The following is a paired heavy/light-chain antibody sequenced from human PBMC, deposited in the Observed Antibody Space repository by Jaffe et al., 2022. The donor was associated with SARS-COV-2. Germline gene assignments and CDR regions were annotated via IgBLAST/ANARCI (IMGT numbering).Light chain of an antibody. CDR1: QTIRDF. J-gene: IGKJ1*01. CDR2: GAS. CDR3: QQCYSDPRT. V-gene: IGKV1-39*01. Sequence: DIQMTQSPSSLSASIGDRVTITCRASQTIRDFLNWYQQKPGKAPKLLIYGASKLQNGVPSRFSGSGSGTDFTLTISSLQPEDFATYYCQQCYSDPRTFGQGTKVDIK.
Heavy chain of an antibody. D-gene: IGHD6-13*01. J-gene: IGHJ4*02. CDR3: ARDQYSSTVGTADY. V-gene: IGHV3-11*01. CDR1: GFTFSDYY. Sequence: QVQLVESGGGLVKPGGSLRLSCAASGFTFSDYYMSWMRQAPGKGLEFVSHISTVGTIIYYADSVKGRFTISRDNAKNSLYLQMNSLSAGDTAVYYCARDQYSSTVGTADYWGQGTLVTVSS. CDR2: ISTVGTII.